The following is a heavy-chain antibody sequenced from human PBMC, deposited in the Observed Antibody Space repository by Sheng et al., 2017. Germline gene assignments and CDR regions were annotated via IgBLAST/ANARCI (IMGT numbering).Heavy chain of an antibody. CDR3: TGTWYSSGWYYFEY. CDR1: GFTFSTYA. CDR2: ISSSGGST. V-gene: IGHV3-23*01. Sequence: EVQLLESGGGLVQPGGSLRLSCAASGFTFSTYAMSWVRQAPGKGLEWVSAISSSGGSTYYADSVKGRFAISRDNSDNTLYLQMNSLRAEDTAIYYCTGTWYSSGWYYFEYWGQGTLVTVSS. D-gene: IGHD6-19*01. J-gene: IGHJ4*02.